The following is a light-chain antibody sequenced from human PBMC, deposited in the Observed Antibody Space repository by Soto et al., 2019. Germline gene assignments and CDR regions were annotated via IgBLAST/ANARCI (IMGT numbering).Light chain of an antibody. CDR3: QQRYNWPPA. CDR2: DAS. CDR1: QSVSSY. J-gene: IGKJ5*01. Sequence: DIVLTQSQATLSLSPGERATLSCRASQSVSSYLAWYQQKPGQAPRLLIYDASNRATGVPPRFSGSGSGTDFTLTISSLEPEDFAVYYCQQRYNWPPAFGQGTRLEIK. V-gene: IGKV3-11*01.